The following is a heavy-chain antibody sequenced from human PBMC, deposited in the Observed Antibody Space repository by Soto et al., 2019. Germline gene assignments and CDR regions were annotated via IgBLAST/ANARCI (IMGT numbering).Heavy chain of an antibody. Sequence: PGESLKISCKGSGYSFTSYWIGWVRQMPGKGLEWMGIIYPGDSDTRYSPSFQGQVTISADKSISTAYLQWSSLKASDTAMYYCAIGYYDSSGPELHAFDIWGQGTMVTVSS. D-gene: IGHD3-22*01. CDR1: GYSFTSYW. CDR2: IYPGDSDT. V-gene: IGHV5-51*01. J-gene: IGHJ3*02. CDR3: AIGYYDSSGPELHAFDI.